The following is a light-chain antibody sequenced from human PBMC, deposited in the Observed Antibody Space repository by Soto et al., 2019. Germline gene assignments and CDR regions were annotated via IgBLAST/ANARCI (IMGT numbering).Light chain of an antibody. J-gene: IGKJ1*01. CDR2: GAS. CDR3: QQCYNWPQWT. V-gene: IGKV3D-20*02. Sequence: EILLTQSACTLSSSPGERATLSCRASQRVGTTYLSWYQQKPGQAPRLLIYGASSRATGIPDRFSGSGSGTDFTLTISRLEPEDFAVYYCQQCYNWPQWTFGQGTKVDIK. CDR1: QRVGTTY.